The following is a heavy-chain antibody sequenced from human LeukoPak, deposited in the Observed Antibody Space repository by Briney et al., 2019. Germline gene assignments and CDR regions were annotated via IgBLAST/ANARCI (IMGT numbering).Heavy chain of an antibody. CDR1: GFTFSSYG. CDR3: AKERVVGAYTFDY. CDR2: ISYDGSNQ. Sequence: PGGSLRLSCAASGFTFSSYGMHWVRQAPGKGLDWVAVISYDGSNQYYADSVKGRFTISRDNSKDALYLQMNSLRAEDTAVYYCAKERVVGAYTFDYWGQGTLVTVSS. D-gene: IGHD1-26*01. J-gene: IGHJ4*02. V-gene: IGHV3-30*18.